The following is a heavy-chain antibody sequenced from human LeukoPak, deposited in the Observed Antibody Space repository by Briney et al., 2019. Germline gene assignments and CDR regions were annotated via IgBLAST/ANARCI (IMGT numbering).Heavy chain of an antibody. CDR3: AKADYNSGWPT. D-gene: IGHD6-19*01. V-gene: IGHV3-23*01. CDR1: GFTFSSHA. CDR2: IRGSGDRT. Sequence: AGGSLRLSCAASGFTFSSHAMNWVRQAPGKGLEWVSYIRGSGDRTYYSDSVKGRFTISRDNSKYTLYLQMNSLRAEDTAVYYCAKADYNSGWPTWGQGTLVLVSS. J-gene: IGHJ5*02.